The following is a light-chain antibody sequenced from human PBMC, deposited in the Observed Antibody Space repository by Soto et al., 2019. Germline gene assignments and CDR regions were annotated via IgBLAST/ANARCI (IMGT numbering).Light chain of an antibody. CDR2: LNNDGSH. CDR1: SGHISYA. V-gene: IGLV4-69*01. Sequence: QSVLTQPPSASASLGASVKLTCTLSSGHISYAIAWHQKQPEKGTRYLMDLNNDGSHTKGDGLPDRFSASSSGAERYLIIYGLQYADEADYYCQTWGTGFQVFGGGTKLTVL. J-gene: IGLJ2*01. CDR3: QTWGTGFQV.